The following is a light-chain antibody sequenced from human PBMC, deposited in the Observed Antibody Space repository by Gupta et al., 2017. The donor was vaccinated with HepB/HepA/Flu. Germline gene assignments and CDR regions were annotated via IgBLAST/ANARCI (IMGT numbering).Light chain of an antibody. CDR3: RQYKHWPYT. V-gene: IGKV2-30*02. Sequence: DVVMTQSPLSLPVTLGQSASVSCTSSQSLVQTNGNTYLDWFQQRPSQSPRRLIYQGSKRDSGVPDRFSGSGSVTEFTLKISRVEAEDVGVYYCRQYKHWPYTFGQGTKLEIE. CDR1: QSLVQTNGNTY. CDR2: QGS. J-gene: IGKJ2*01.